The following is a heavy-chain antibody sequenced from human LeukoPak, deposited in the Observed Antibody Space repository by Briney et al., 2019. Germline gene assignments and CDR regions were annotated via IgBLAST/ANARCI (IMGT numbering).Heavy chain of an antibody. D-gene: IGHD1-1*01. J-gene: IGHJ4*02. CDR1: GGSISSGDYY. CDR3: ARDLLNEVNHLDY. V-gene: IGHV4-30-4*08. Sequence: SQTLSLTCTVSGGSISSGDYYWSWIRQPPGKGLEWIGYIYYSGSTYYNPSLQSRVTISVDTSKNQFSLKLSSVTAADTAVYYCARDLLNEVNHLDYWGQGTLVTVSS. CDR2: IYYSGST.